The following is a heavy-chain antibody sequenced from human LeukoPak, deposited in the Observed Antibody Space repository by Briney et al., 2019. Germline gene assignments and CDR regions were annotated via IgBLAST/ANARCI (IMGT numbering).Heavy chain of an antibody. J-gene: IGHJ6*03. CDR3: ARDGSRGYSSTGYYMDA. Sequence: GGSLRLSCAASGFIFDDYAMHWVRQAPGKGLEWVALIVWDDESTYYAASVRGRFIISRDNSDNSLYLQMNNLKAEDTAIYYCARDGSRGYSSTGYYMDAWGKGTTVIVSS. CDR2: IVWDDEST. V-gene: IGHV3-43D*04. CDR1: GFIFDDYA. D-gene: IGHD6-19*01.